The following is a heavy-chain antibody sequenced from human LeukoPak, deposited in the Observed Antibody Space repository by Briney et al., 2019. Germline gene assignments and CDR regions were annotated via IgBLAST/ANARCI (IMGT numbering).Heavy chain of an antibody. Sequence: GGSLRLSCAASGFTFSSYWMSWVRQAPGKGLECVANIKQDGSEKYYVDSVKGRFTISRDNAKNSLYLQMNSLRAEDTAVYYCARVLRYDYVWGSYREFDYWGQGTLVTVSS. V-gene: IGHV3-7*01. CDR1: GFTFSSYW. J-gene: IGHJ4*02. CDR2: IKQDGSEK. CDR3: ARVLRYDYVWGSYREFDY. D-gene: IGHD3-16*02.